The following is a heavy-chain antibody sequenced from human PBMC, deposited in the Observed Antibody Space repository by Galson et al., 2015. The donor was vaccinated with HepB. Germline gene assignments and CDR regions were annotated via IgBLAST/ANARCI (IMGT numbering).Heavy chain of an antibody. CDR3: ARAHYGSGSYRFDP. D-gene: IGHD3-10*01. CDR2: ISYDGSNK. V-gene: IGHV3-30*03. J-gene: IGHJ5*02. Sequence: SLRLSCAASGFTFSSYGMHWVRQAPGKGLEWVAVISYDGSNKYYADSVKGRFTISRDNSKNTLYLQMNSLRAEDTAVYYCARAHYGSGSYRFDPWGQGTLVTVSS. CDR1: GFTFSSYG.